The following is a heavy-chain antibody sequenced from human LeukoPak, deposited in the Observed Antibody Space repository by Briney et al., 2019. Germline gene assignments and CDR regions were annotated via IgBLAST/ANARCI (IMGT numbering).Heavy chain of an antibody. CDR3: AKLSRGETTDY. Sequence: GGSLRLSCEASGFTFSDYAMTWVRQAPGKGLEWVSSISGSGGRTHYADSVKGRFTISRDNSKNTLYLQMNSLRVEDTAVYYCAKLSRGETTDYWGQGTLVTVSS. CDR1: GFTFSDYA. CDR2: ISGSGGRT. V-gene: IGHV3-23*01. D-gene: IGHD4-17*01. J-gene: IGHJ4*02.